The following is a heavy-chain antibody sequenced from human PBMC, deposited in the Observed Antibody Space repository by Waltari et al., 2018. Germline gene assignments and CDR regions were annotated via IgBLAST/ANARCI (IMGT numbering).Heavy chain of an antibody. J-gene: IGHJ4*02. CDR2: IKKDGSEK. CDR3: ARDPMAYSYVPWYFDY. CDR1: GFTFSSYW. V-gene: IGHV3-7*01. D-gene: IGHD5-18*01. Sequence: EVQLVESGGGLVQSGGSLRLSCTGSGFTFSSYWMTWVRQAPGKGLEWVANIKKDGSEKYYVDSVKGRFTISRDNAKNSLYLQMNSLRAEDTAVYYCARDPMAYSYVPWYFDYWGQGALVTVSS.